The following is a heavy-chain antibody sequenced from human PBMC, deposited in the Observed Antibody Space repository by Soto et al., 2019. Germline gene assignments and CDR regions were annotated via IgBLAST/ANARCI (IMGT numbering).Heavy chain of an antibody. V-gene: IGHV1-18*04. D-gene: IGHD3-9*01. J-gene: IGHJ4*02. CDR1: GYTFTSYG. CDR3: ARGLPVLRYFDWLLGNFYY. Sequence: QVQLVQSGAEVKKPGASVKVSCKASGYTFTSYGISWVRQAPGQGLEWMGWISAYNGNTNYAQKRQGRVTMTTDTSASTAYMELRSLRSDDTAVYYCARGLPVLRYFDWLLGNFYYWGQGTLVTVSS. CDR2: ISAYNGNT.